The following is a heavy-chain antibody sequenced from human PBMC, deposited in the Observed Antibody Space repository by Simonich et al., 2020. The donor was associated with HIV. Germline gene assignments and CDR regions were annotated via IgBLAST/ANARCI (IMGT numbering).Heavy chain of an antibody. CDR1: GFTFSSYG. CDR2: IWYDGRNK. CDR3: AKAGDSSGSPHDAFDI. D-gene: IGHD3-22*01. J-gene: IGHJ3*02. Sequence: VDLPGTSLRLSCAASGFTFSSYGMHWVRQAPGKGLEWVAIIWYDGRNKDYADSVKGRFTISRDNSKNTLYLQMNSLRAEDTAVYYCAKAGDSSGSPHDAFDIWGQGTMVTVSS. V-gene: IGHV3-33*06.